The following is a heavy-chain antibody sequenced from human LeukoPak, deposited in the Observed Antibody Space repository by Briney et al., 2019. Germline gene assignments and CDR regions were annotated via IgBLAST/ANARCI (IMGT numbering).Heavy chain of an antibody. CDR1: GFTFSSYG. D-gene: IGHD6-19*01. Sequence: GRSLRLSCAASGFTFSSYGMHWVRQAPGKGLEWVAVIPYDGSNKYYADSVKGRFTISRDNSKNTLYLQMNSLRAEDTAVYYCAKYSSGWYSLDYWGQGALVTVS. CDR3: AKYSSGWYSLDY. J-gene: IGHJ4*02. V-gene: IGHV3-30*18. CDR2: IPYDGSNK.